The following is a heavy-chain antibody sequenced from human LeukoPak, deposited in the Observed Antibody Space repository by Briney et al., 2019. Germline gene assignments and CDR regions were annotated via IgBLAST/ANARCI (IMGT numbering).Heavy chain of an antibody. Sequence: ASVTVSCKASGYTFTCYYMHWVRQAPGQGLEWMGWINPNSGGTNYAQKFQGRVTMTRDTSISTAYMELSRLRCDDTAVYYCARGYYDFWSGYYNWFDPWGQGTLVTVSS. D-gene: IGHD3-3*01. J-gene: IGHJ5*02. CDR3: ARGYYDFWSGYYNWFDP. CDR1: GYTFTCYY. V-gene: IGHV1-2*02. CDR2: INPNSGGT.